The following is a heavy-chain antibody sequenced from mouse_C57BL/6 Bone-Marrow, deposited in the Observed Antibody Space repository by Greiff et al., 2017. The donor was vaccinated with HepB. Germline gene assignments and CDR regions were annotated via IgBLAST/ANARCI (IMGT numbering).Heavy chain of an antibody. J-gene: IGHJ3*01. V-gene: IGHV14-2*01. Sequence: VQLQQSGAELVKPGASVKLSCTASGFNIKDYYMHWVKQRTEQGLEWIGRIDPEDGETKYASKFQGKATITADTSSNTAYLQLSSLTSEDTAVYDCARSPWLLPFAYWGQGTRVTVSA. D-gene: IGHD2-3*01. CDR2: IDPEDGET. CDR3: ARSPWLLPFAY. CDR1: GFNIKDYY.